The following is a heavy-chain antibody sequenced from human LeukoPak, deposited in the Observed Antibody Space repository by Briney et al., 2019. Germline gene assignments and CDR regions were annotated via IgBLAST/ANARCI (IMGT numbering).Heavy chain of an antibody. Sequence: SVKVSCKASGGTFTSYAISWVRQAPGQGLEWMGRIIPIFGIANYAQKFQGRVTITADKSTSTAYMELSSLRSEDTAVYYCARVLQGLGGGVDYWGQGTLVTVSS. D-gene: IGHD6-19*01. CDR3: ARVLQGLGGGVDY. J-gene: IGHJ4*02. CDR2: IIPIFGIA. V-gene: IGHV1-69*04. CDR1: GGTFTSYA.